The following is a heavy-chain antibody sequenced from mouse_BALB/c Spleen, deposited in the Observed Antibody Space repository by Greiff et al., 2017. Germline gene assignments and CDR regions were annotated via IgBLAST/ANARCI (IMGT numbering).Heavy chain of an antibody. CDR3: ARRYDVTDYFDY. V-gene: IGHV14-1*02. Sequence: VQLQQSGAELVRPGALVKLSCKASGFNITDYYMHWVKQRPEQGLEWIGWIDPENGNTIYDPKFQGKASITADTSSNTAYLQLSSLTSEDTAVYYCARRYDVTDYFDYWGQGTTLTVSS. J-gene: IGHJ2*01. D-gene: IGHD2-14*01. CDR2: IDPENGNT. CDR1: GFNITDYY.